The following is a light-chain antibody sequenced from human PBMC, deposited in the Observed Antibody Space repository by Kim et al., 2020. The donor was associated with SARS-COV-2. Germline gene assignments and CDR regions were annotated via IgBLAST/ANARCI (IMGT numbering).Light chain of an antibody. CDR2: EVS. Sequence: IVMTQSPLSLSVTPGQPATISCKSSQSLMHNNGKTYLYWYLHKSGQSPRLLIYEVSSRLSGVSDKFSGRGSGTDFTLTISRVEAEDVGVYYCMQGLHLPRTFGQETKLEIK. CDR1: QSLMHNNGKTY. V-gene: IGKV2-29*03. J-gene: IGKJ2*01. CDR3: MQGLHLPRT.